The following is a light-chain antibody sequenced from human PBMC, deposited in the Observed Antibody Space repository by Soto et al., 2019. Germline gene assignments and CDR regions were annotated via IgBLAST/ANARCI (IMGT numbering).Light chain of an antibody. V-gene: IGLV1-47*01. CDR2: RDG. Sequence: QSVLTQPPSXXXXPGQSLTISCSGGYSNIGSHYVYWYQHFPGTAPRLLIFRDGQRPSGVPARFFGSKSDTSASLAITGLRSEDEAHYYCAVWDNSMTAWVFGGGTKLTVL. J-gene: IGLJ3*02. CDR3: AVWDNSMTAWV. CDR1: YSNIGSHY.